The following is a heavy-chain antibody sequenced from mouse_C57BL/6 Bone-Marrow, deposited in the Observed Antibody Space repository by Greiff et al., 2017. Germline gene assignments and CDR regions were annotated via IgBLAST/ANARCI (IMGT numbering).Heavy chain of an antibody. CDR1: GFNIKDDY. CDR2: IDPENGAT. V-gene: IGHV14-4*01. Sequence: EVQLQQSGAELVRPGASVKLSCTASGFNIKDDYMHWVKQRPEQGLEWIGWIDPENGATEYASKFQGKATITADTSSNTASLQLSSLTSEDTAVYYCTAHYYGSSAGFAYWGQGTLVTVSA. D-gene: IGHD1-1*01. CDR3: TAHYYGSSAGFAY. J-gene: IGHJ3*01.